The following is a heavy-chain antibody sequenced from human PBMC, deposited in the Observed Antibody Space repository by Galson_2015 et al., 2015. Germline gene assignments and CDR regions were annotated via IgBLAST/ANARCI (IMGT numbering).Heavy chain of an antibody. CDR1: GFTFSSNA. CDR3: VKEAGWKGTGYGYFDY. Sequence: SLRLSCAASGFTFSSNAMSWVRQAPGKGLEWVSAISGSGGSTYYPDSVKGRFTISRDNSKNTLYLQMNSLRAEDTAVYYCVKEAGWKGTGYGYFDYWGQGTLVTVSS. V-gene: IGHV3-23*01. D-gene: IGHD1-14*01. CDR2: ISGSGGST. J-gene: IGHJ4*02.